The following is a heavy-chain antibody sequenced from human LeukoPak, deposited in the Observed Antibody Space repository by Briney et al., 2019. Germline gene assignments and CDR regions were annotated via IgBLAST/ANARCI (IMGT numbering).Heavy chain of an antibody. J-gene: IGHJ4*02. CDR1: LYSLISGYY. Sequence: SETLSLTCAVSLYSLISGYYCGWIRPAPGKGLEWSGSIYHSGSTYYNPSLNSRVTLSVETSKNQFSLKLSSVTAADTAVYYCAREENGIAVDYWGQGTTVTVSS. V-gene: IGHV4-38-2*02. CDR3: AREENGIAVDY. D-gene: IGHD1-26*01. CDR2: IYHSGST.